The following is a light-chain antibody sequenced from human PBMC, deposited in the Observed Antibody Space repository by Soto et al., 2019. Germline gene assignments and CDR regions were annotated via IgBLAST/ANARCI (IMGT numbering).Light chain of an antibody. CDR3: QHYNSYSEA. V-gene: IGKV1-5*01. Sequence: DIQMTQSPSTLSASVGDRVTITCRASQIISTWLAWYQQKPGKAPKILIYDGSRLESGVPSRFSGSGSGTEFTLTISSLQPDDFATYYCQHYNSYSEAFGQGTKVDIK. CDR1: QIISTW. CDR2: DGS. J-gene: IGKJ1*01.